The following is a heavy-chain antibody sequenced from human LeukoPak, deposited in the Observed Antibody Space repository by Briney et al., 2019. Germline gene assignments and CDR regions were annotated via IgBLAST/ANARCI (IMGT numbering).Heavy chain of an antibody. V-gene: IGHV1-69*13. J-gene: IGHJ5*02. CDR3: AGITYSNYEDWFDP. CDR2: IIPIFGTA. CDR1: GGTFSSYA. Sequence: SVKVSCKASGGTFSSYAISWVRQAPGQGLEWMGGIIPIFGTANYAQKFQGRVTITADESTSTAYMELSSLRSEDTAVYYCAGITYSNYEDWFDPWGQGTLVTVSS. D-gene: IGHD4-11*01.